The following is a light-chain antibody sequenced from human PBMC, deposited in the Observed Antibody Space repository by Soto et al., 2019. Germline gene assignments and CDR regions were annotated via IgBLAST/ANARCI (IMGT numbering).Light chain of an antibody. Sequence: EIVLTQSPATLSLSPGERATLSCRASQSVSSYLAWYQQKPGQAPRLLIYGASSRATGIPERISGSGSGTDFTLTINRLEPEDFALYYCQQHINWPLTFGGGTKVDIK. V-gene: IGKV3-11*01. CDR1: QSVSSY. CDR2: GAS. CDR3: QQHINWPLT. J-gene: IGKJ4*01.